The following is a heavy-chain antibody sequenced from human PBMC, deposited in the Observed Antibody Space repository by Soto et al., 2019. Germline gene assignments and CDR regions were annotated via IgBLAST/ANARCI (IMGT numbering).Heavy chain of an antibody. D-gene: IGHD3-9*01. Sequence: GASVKVSCKASGGTFSSYAISWVRQAPGQGLEWMGGIIPIFGTANYAQKFQGRVTITADESTSTAYMELSSLRSEDTAVYYCARDSLRYFDWLPEYNWFDPCGEGTLVTVSS. CDR2: IIPIFGTA. CDR3: ARDSLRYFDWLPEYNWFDP. J-gene: IGHJ5*02. CDR1: GGTFSSYA. V-gene: IGHV1-69*13.